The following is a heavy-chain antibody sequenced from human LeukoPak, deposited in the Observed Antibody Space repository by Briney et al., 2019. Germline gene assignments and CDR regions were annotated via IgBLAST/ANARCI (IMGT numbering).Heavy chain of an antibody. Sequence: PGGSLRLSCAASGFTFSSYGMHWVRQAPGKGLEWVAFIRYDGSNKYYADSVKGRFTIFRDNSKNTLYLQMNSLRAEDTAVYYCARGTGIAAPRWGQGTLVTVSS. D-gene: IGHD6-13*01. CDR1: GFTFSSYG. V-gene: IGHV3-30*02. CDR3: ARGTGIAAPR. J-gene: IGHJ4*02. CDR2: IRYDGSNK.